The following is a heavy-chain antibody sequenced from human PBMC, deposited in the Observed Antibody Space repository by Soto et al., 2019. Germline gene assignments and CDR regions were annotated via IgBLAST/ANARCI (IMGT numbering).Heavy chain of an antibody. CDR2: IIPIFGTA. V-gene: IGHV1-69*12. J-gene: IGHJ6*02. CDR3: ARKKDIVLVPAAPYYYYGMDV. D-gene: IGHD2-2*01. Sequence: QVQLVQSGAEVKKPGSSVKVSCKASGGTFSSYAISWVRQAPGQGLEWMGGIIPIFGTANYAQKFQGRVTITADESTSTDYMELSSLRSEDTAVYYCARKKDIVLVPAAPYYYYGMDVWGQGTTVTVSS. CDR1: GGTFSSYA.